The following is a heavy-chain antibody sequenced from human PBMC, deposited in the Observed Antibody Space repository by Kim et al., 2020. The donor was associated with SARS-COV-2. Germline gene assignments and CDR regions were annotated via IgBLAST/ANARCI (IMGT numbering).Heavy chain of an antibody. CDR2: VNGDGRST. CDR3: SRDRADRTFDI. V-gene: IGHV3-74*01. Sequence: GGSLRLSCKASGFTFNNYWIHWVRQAPGKGLLWVSRVNGDGRSTSFADSVKGRFTISRDSAKNTVYLQMNSLRAEDTALYFCSRDRADRTFDIWGQGTMVTVSS. CDR1: GFTFNNYW. D-gene: IGHD3-10*01. J-gene: IGHJ3*02.